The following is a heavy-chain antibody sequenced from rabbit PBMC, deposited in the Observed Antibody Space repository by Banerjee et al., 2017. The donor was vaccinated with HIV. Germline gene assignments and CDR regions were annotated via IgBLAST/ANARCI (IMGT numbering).Heavy chain of an antibody. D-gene: IGHD5-1*01. CDR1: GFSWGSGYY. J-gene: IGHJ4*01. V-gene: IGHV1S40*01. CDR2: IYAGSTGTT. CDR3: ERRGEGRGEYNL. Sequence: QSLEESGGDLVKPGASLTLTCTAPGFSWGSGYYMCRGRQAPGKGLEWIACIYAGSTGTTDYARGEKGRCTRAKNSETTGTLQRKRRKEEEKEKEGGERRGEGRGEYNLWGPGTLGTVS.